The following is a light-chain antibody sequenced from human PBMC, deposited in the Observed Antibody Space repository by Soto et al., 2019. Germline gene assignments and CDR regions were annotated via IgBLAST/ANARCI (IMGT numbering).Light chain of an antibody. CDR3: QSYDTSLSGVV. CDR1: SSNIGAGYD. V-gene: IGLV1-40*01. Sequence: QSVLTQPPSVSGAPGQRVTMSCTGSSSNIGAGYDVHWYQQFPGTAPKLLIYGNNNRSSGVPDRFSGSKSATSASLAIAGLQAEDEAVYYCQSYDTSLSGVVFGGGTKLTVL. J-gene: IGLJ2*01. CDR2: GNN.